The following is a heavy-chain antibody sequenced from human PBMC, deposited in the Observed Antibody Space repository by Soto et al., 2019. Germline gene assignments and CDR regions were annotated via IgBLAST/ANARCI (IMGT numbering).Heavy chain of an antibody. Sequence: GGSLRLSCAASGFTFSSYGMHWVRQAPGKGLEWVAVIWYDGSNKYYADSVKGRFTISRDNSKNTLYLQMNSLRAEDTAVYYCPRAVSTSAGSCRFDYWGQGTLVTVSS. D-gene: IGHD2-15*01. CDR3: PRAVSTSAGSCRFDY. J-gene: IGHJ4*02. CDR2: IWYDGSNK. CDR1: GFTFSSYG. V-gene: IGHV3-33*01.